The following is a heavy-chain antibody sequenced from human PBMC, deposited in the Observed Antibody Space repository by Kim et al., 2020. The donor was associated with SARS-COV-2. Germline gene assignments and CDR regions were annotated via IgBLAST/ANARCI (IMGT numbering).Heavy chain of an antibody. V-gene: IGHV1-2*06. Sequence: ASVKVSCKASGYTFTGYYMHWVRQAPGQGLEWMGRINPNSGGTNYAQKFQGRVTMTRDTSISTAYMELSRLRSDDTAVYYCARLDILTGSLRQRPKPYNDYWGQGTLVTVSS. J-gene: IGHJ4*02. CDR1: GYTFTGYY. CDR3: ARLDILTGSLRQRPKPYNDY. CDR2: INPNSGGT. D-gene: IGHD3-9*01.